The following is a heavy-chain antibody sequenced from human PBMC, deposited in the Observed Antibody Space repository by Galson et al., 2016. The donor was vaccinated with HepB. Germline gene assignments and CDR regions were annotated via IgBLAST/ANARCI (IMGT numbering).Heavy chain of an antibody. CDR1: GFTFSDYY. CDR3: ARGGRFYDSRGYFVYLDF. Sequence: SLSLSCAASGFTFSDYYMSWIRQAPGKGLEWVSYISNTDNTIHYADSVQGRFTVSLHNATTSPYLKMNSLRFEYTAKYYCARGGRFYDSRGYFVYLDFGGQGTLVTVSS. J-gene: IGHJ4*02. CDR2: ISNTDNTI. V-gene: IGHV3-11*01. D-gene: IGHD3-22*01.